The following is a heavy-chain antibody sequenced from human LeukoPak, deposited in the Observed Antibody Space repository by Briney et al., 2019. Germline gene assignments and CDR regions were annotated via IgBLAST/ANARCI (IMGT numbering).Heavy chain of an antibody. J-gene: IGHJ5*02. V-gene: IGHV1-2*02. CDR1: GDTFTGYY. CDR2: INPVSGST. Sequence: ASVKVSCKASGDTFTGYYVHWVRQAPGQAPEWMGWINPVSGSTNYAQKFQGRVTMTRDTSISTAYMELSRLRSDDTAVYYCARDDSSSWFNWFDPWGQGTLVTVSS. CDR3: ARDDSSSWFNWFDP. D-gene: IGHD6-13*01.